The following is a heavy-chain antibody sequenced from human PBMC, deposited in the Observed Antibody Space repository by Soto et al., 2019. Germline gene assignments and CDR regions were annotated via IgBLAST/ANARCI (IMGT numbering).Heavy chain of an antibody. CDR2: IYPGDSDT. Sequence: GESLKLSYKGSGYSFTSYWIGWVRQMPGKGLEWMEIIYPGDSDTRYSPSFQGQVTISADKSISTAYLQWSSLKASDTAMYYCARHFRDIVVVPAAMSHGMDVWGQGTTVTVSS. V-gene: IGHV5-51*01. D-gene: IGHD2-2*01. CDR1: GYSFTSYW. J-gene: IGHJ6*02. CDR3: ARHFRDIVVVPAAMSHGMDV.